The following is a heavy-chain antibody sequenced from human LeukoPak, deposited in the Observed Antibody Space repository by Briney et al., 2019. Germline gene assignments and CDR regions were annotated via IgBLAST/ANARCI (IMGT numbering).Heavy chain of an antibody. CDR1: GGSISSYY. CDR3: ARRSGRNYYGMDV. V-gene: IGHV4-59*08. Sequence: SETLSLTCTVSGGSISSYYWSWIRQPPGKGLEWIGYIYYSGSTNYNPSLESRVTISVDTSKNQFSLKLSSVTAADTAVYYCARRSGRNYYGMDVWGQGTTVTVSS. D-gene: IGHD2-15*01. CDR2: IYYSGST. J-gene: IGHJ6*02.